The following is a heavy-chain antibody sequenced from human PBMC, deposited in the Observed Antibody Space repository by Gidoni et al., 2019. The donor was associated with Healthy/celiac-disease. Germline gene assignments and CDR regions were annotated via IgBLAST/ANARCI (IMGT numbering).Heavy chain of an antibody. D-gene: IGHD1-26*01. Sequence: EVQPVQSGAEVKKPGESLKISWKGSGYSFTTYPTGWVRQMPGKGLEWMGIIYPGDSDTRYSPSFQGQVTISADKSISTAYLQWSSLKASDTAMYYCAKQSLGAPYAFDYWGQGTLVTVSS. J-gene: IGHJ4*02. CDR1: GYSFTTYP. CDR3: AKQSLGAPYAFDY. V-gene: IGHV5-51*01. CDR2: IYPGDSDT.